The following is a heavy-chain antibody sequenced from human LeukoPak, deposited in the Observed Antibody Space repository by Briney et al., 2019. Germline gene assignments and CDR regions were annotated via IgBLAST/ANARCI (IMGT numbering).Heavy chain of an antibody. D-gene: IGHD5-18*01. CDR3: ARATAMVTPFDY. J-gene: IGHJ4*02. CDR1: GSTFSSYV. Sequence: GGSLRLSCAASGSTFSSYVMSWVRQAPGKGLAWVSAISGDGDTTYYADSVKGRFTISRDNSKNTLYLQMNGLRAEDTAVYYCARATAMVTPFDYWGQGTLVTVSS. CDR2: ISGDGDTT. V-gene: IGHV3-23*01.